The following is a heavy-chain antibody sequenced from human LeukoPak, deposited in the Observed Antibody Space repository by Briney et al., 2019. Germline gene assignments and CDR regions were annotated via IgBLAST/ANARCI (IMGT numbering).Heavy chain of an antibody. Sequence: RASETLSLTCTVSADSISSGNYYWTWIRQPAGKGLEWIGRIYTSGSTNYNPSLKSRVTISVDTSKNQFSLKLSSVTAADTAVYYCARDSRHRLNYYYYYMDVWGKGTTVTVSS. D-gene: IGHD2-8*01. V-gene: IGHV4-61*02. CDR3: ARDSRHRLNYYYYYMDV. CDR2: IYTSGST. CDR1: ADSISSGNYY. J-gene: IGHJ6*03.